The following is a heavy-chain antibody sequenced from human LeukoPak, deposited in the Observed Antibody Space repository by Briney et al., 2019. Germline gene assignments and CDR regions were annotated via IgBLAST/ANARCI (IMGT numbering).Heavy chain of an antibody. CDR2: IYYSGST. J-gene: IGHJ4*02. V-gene: IGHV4-39*07. CDR3: ARGNGLLISV. D-gene: IGHD2-15*01. Sequence: SETLSLTCTVSGGSISSSSYYWGWIRQPPGKGLEWIGSIYYSGSTYYNPSLKSRVTISVDTSKNQFSLNLSSVTAADTAVYYCARGNGLLISVWGQGTLVTVSS. CDR1: GGSISSSSYY.